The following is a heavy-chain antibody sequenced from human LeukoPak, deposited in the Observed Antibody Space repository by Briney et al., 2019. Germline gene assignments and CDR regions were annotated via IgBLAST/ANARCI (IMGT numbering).Heavy chain of an antibody. V-gene: IGHV4-4*02. D-gene: IGHD7-27*01. CDR3: ARDRLSLGAFDI. CDR2: IHHSGST. J-gene: IGHJ3*02. Sequence: GSLRLSCAASGFTFTNDFMTWVRQSPGKGLEWIGDIHHSGSTNYIPSLRGRVTISVDKSKNQFSLKLTSVTAADTAMYYCARDRLSLGAFDIWGQGTMVTVSS. CDR1: GFTFTNDF.